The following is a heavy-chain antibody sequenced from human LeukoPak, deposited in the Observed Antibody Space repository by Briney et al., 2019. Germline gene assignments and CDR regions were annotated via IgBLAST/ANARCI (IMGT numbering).Heavy chain of an antibody. Sequence: GESLILSCAASGFTFNNYAMSWVRQAPGKGLEWVSAITGSSDTEYYAHSVSGRFTISRDNSENTLFLQMNSLRAEDTAVYYCAKDLGTHGWIIDSWGQGTLVTVSS. CDR1: GFTFNNYA. CDR2: ITGSSDTE. CDR3: AKDLGTHGWIIDS. D-gene: IGHD2-2*03. J-gene: IGHJ4*02. V-gene: IGHV3-23*01.